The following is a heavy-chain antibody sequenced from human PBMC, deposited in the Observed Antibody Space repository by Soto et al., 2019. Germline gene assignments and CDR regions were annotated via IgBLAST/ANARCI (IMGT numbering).Heavy chain of an antibody. V-gene: IGHV3-23*01. J-gene: IGHJ4*02. CDR3: AKLDFWSGYWNDFDY. CDR2: ISGSGGST. CDR1: GFTFSSYA. Sequence: GGSLRLSCAASGFTFSSYAMSWVRQAPGKGLEWVSAISGSGGSTYYADSVKGRFTISRDNSKNTLYLQMNSLRAEDTAVYYCAKLDFWSGYWNDFDYWGQGTLVTVSS. D-gene: IGHD3-3*01.